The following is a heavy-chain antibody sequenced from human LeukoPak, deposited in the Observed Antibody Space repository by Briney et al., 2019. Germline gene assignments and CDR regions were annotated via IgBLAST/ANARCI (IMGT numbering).Heavy chain of an antibody. D-gene: IGHD2-15*01. V-gene: IGHV4-59*01. CDR2: IYYSGST. J-gene: IGHJ4*02. CDR1: GGSISSYY. CDR3: ARATVADYYFDY. Sequence: SETLSLTCTVSGGSISSYYWSWIRQPPGKGPEWIGYIYYSGSTNYNPSLKSRVTISVDTSKNQFSLKLSSVTAADTAVYYCARATVADYYFDYWGQGTLVTVSS.